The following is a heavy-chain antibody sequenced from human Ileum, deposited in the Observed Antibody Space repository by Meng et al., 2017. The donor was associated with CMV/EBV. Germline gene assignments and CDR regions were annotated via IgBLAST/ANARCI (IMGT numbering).Heavy chain of an antibody. V-gene: IGHV4-34*01. CDR1: GGSFSGYY. CDR2: INHSGST. Sequence: SETLSLTCAVYGGSFSGYYWSWIRQPPGKGLEWIGEINHSGSTNYNPSLKSRVTISVDTTKNQFSLKLSSVTAADTAVYYGASSYSNYGYFQHWGQGTLVTVSS. D-gene: IGHD4-11*01. J-gene: IGHJ1*01. CDR3: ASSYSNYGYFQH.